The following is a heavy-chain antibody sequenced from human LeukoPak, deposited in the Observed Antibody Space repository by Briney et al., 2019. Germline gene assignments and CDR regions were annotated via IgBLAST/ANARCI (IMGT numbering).Heavy chain of an antibody. J-gene: IGHJ4*02. CDR2: ISHSGST. Sequence: SETLSLTCTVSSYSISSVYYGGWIRQPPGKGLEWIATISHSGSTYYTPSLKSRLTISLDTSKNQFSLKLSSVTAADTAVHYCARVNAPVATFDYWGQGALVTVSS. CDR1: SYSISSVYY. CDR3: ARVNAPVATFDY. D-gene: IGHD2-21*01. V-gene: IGHV4-38-2*02.